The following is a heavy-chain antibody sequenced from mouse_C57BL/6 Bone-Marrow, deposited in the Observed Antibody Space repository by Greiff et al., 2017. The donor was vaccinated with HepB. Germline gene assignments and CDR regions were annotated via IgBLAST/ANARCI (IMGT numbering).Heavy chain of an antibody. V-gene: IGHV5-4*03. D-gene: IGHD2-4*01. CDR3: ARGGYDYGGAMDY. J-gene: IGHJ4*01. Sequence: EVKLMESGGGLVKPGGSLKLSCAASGFTFSSYAMSWVRQTPEKRLEWVATISDGGSYTYYPDNVKGRFTISRDNAKNHLYLQMSHLKSEDTAMYYCARGGYDYGGAMDYWGQGTSVTVSS. CDR2: ISDGGSYT. CDR1: GFTFSSYA.